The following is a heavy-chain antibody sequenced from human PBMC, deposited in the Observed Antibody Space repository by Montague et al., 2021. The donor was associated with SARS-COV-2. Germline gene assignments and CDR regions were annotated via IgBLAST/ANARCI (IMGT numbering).Heavy chain of an antibody. CDR2: ISSSTNII. J-gene: IGHJ3*01. CDR3: AKDLVLRAARPDALDV. Sequence: SLRLSCAASGFTFSNHAMTWVRQAPGKGLEWISYISSSTNIIYYTDSVKGRFTISRDNARNSLYLQMNSLRVDDTAVYYCAKDLVLRAARPDALDVWGQGTVVTVSS. D-gene: IGHD6-6*01. V-gene: IGHV3-48*04. CDR1: GFTFSNHA.